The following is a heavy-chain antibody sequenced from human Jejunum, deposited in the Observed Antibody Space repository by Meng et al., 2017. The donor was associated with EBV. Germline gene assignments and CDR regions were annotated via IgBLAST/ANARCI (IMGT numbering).Heavy chain of an antibody. V-gene: IGHV1-18*01. CDR3: ARDRSNSDY. CDR1: GYDFINSG. D-gene: IGHD5-24*01. Sequence: QVPIVQSGAEVKKPGASVKVSCKASGYDFINSGISWVRQAPGQGLEWMGWISVYRGNTNYAQRFQDRVTLTTNTSTSTVYMELRSLTSDDTAVYYCARDRSNSDYWGQGTLVTVSS. J-gene: IGHJ4*02. CDR2: ISVYRGNT.